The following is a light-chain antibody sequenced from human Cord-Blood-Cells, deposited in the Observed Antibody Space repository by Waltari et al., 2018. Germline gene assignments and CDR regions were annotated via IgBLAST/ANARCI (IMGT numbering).Light chain of an antibody. CDR2: AAS. Sequence: DLQMTQSPSSLSASVGDRATITCRASQRISSYLNWYQQKPGKPPKLLIYAASSLQSGVPSRFSGSGSGTDFTLTISSLQPEDFATYYCQQSYSTPPTFGGGTKVEIK. J-gene: IGKJ4*01. V-gene: IGKV1-39*01. CDR3: QQSYSTPPT. CDR1: QRISSY.